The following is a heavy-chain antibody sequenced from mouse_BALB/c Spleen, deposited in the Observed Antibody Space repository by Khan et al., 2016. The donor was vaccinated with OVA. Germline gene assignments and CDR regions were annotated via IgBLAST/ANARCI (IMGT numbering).Heavy chain of an antibody. V-gene: IGHV2-6-4*01. CDR1: GFSLSRYS. J-gene: IGHJ4*01. CDR3: ARKTYGNYVSLDY. CDR2: IWSGGST. D-gene: IGHD2-10*02. Sequence: QVQLKESGPGLVAPSQSLSITCTVSGFSLSRYSVHWVRQPPGKGLEWLGMIWSGGSTDYNSALTSRLSISKDNSKSQVFLKMNSLQTGDTAMYXSARKTYGNYVSLDYWGQGTSVTVSS.